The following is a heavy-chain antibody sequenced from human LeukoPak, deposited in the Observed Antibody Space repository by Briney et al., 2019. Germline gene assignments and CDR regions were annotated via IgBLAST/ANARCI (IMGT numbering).Heavy chain of an antibody. CDR1: GGSISSYY. V-gene: IGHV4-59*01. CDR3: AATYYYDSSDDY. D-gene: IGHD3-22*01. Sequence: PSETLSLTCTVSGGSISSYYWSWIRQPPGKGLEWIGYIYYSGSTNYNPSLKSRVTISVDTSKNQFSLKLSSVTAADTAVYYCAATYYYDSSDDYWGQGTLVTVSS. CDR2: IYYSGST. J-gene: IGHJ4*02.